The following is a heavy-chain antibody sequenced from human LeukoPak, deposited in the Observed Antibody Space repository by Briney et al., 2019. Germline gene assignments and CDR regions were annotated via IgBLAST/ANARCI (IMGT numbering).Heavy chain of an antibody. CDR3: ARAYQLLWFGEGSWFDP. D-gene: IGHD3-10*01. V-gene: IGHV1-3*01. CDR2: INAGNGNT. J-gene: IGHJ5*02. Sequence: ASVKVSCKASGYTFTSYAMHWVRQAPGQRLEWMGWINAGNGNTKYSQKFQGRVTITRDTSASTAYMELSSLRSEDTAVYYCARAYQLLWFGEGSWFDPWGQGTLVTVSS. CDR1: GYTFTSYA.